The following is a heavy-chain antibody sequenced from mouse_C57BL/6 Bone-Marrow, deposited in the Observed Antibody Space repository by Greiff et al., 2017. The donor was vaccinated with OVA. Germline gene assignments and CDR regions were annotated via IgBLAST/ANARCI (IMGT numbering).Heavy chain of an antibody. J-gene: IGHJ2*01. CDR2: IYPRSGNT. CDR3: AYYGSFYYFDY. V-gene: IGHV1-81*01. D-gene: IGHD1-1*01. CDR1: GYTFTSYG. Sequence: QVQLKESGAELARPGASVKLSCKASGYTFTSYGISWVKQRTGQGLEWIGEIYPRSGNTYYNEKFKGKATLTADKSSSTAYMELRSLTSEDSAVYFCAYYGSFYYFDYWGQGTTLTVSS.